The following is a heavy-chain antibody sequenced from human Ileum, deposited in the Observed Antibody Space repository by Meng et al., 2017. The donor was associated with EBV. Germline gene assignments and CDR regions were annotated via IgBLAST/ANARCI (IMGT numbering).Heavy chain of an antibody. CDR2: TYYRSKWYN. CDR1: GDSVSCNSAA. Sequence: GLSQPCPSPSLTCAFSGDSVSCNSAAWNWIRQSPARGLEWLGRTYYRSKWYNDYAVSVKSRITINPDTSKNQFSLQLNSVTPEDTAVYYCARDLEGFDYWGQGTLVTVSS. CDR3: ARDLEGFDY. V-gene: IGHV6-1*01. J-gene: IGHJ4*02.